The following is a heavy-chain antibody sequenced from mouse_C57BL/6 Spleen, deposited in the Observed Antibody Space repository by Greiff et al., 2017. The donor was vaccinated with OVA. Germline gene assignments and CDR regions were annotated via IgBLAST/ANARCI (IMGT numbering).Heavy chain of an antibody. CDR3: AHYYGSSYPWYCDV. CDR1: GYTFTDYY. D-gene: IGHD1-1*01. CDR2: INPYNGGT. V-gene: IGHV1-19*01. J-gene: IGHJ1*03. Sequence: VQLQQSGPVLVKPGASVKMSCKASGYTFTDYYMNWVKQSHGKSLEWIGVINPYNGGTSYNQKFKGKATLTVDKSSSTAYMELNSLTSEDSAVYYCAHYYGSSYPWYCDVWGTGTTVTVSS.